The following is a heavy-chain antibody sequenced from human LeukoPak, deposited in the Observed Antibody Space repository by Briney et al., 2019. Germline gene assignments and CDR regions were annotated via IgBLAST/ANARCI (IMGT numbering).Heavy chain of an antibody. Sequence: ASVKVSCKASGYTFTGYYMHWVRQAPGQGLEWMGIINPSGGSTSYAQKFQGRVTMTRDTSTSTVYMELSSLRSEDTAVYYCARVQRSPTTFDYWGQGTLVTVSS. CDR3: ARVQRSPTTFDY. CDR1: GYTFTGYY. J-gene: IGHJ4*02. V-gene: IGHV1-46*01. CDR2: INPSGGST. D-gene: IGHD1/OR15-1a*01.